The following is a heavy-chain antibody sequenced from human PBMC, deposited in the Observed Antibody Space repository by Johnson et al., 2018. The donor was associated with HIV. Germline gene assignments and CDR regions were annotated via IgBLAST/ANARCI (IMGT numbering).Heavy chain of an antibody. D-gene: IGHD2-15*01. CDR3: AKEALRGGEYDAFDI. CDR2: IRYDGSNK. CDR1: GFNFSNYG. V-gene: IGHV3-30*02. J-gene: IGHJ3*02. Sequence: QVQLVESGGGVVQPGGSLRLSCEVSGFNFSNYGMHWVRQAPGKGLEWVAFIRYDGSNKYYADSVKGRFTIFRDNSKNTLYMQMKSLRVEDTAVYYCAKEALRGGEYDAFDIWGQGTKVTVS.